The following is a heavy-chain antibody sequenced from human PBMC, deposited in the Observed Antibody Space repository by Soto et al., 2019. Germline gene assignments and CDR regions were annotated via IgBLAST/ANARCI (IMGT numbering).Heavy chain of an antibody. J-gene: IGHJ5*02. D-gene: IGHD2-8*01. CDR1: GFSLSTTGVG. Sequence: QITLKESGPTLVRPTQTLTLTCTFSGFSLSTTGVGVGWIRQPPGKALEWLALIYWDDDKRYSPSLNSTLTITKDTSKNEVILTMTNMDPVDTATYYFVQRLRDYGVGLERATYFDPWGQGTRVTVSS. CDR2: IYWDDDK. CDR3: VQRLRDYGVGLERATYFDP. V-gene: IGHV2-5*02.